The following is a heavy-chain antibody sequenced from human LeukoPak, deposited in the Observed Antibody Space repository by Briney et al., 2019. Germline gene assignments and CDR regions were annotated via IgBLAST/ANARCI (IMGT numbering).Heavy chain of an antibody. CDR2: IYYSGST. J-gene: IGHJ5*02. CDR3: ARSPITIFGVATAGWFDP. V-gene: IGHV4-59*08. Sequence: SETLSLTCTVSGGSISSYYWSWIRQPPGKGLEWIGYIYYSGSTNYNPSLKSRVTISVDTSKNQFSLKLSSVTAADTAVYYCARSPITIFGVATAGWFDPWGQGILVTVSS. CDR1: GGSISSYY. D-gene: IGHD3-3*01.